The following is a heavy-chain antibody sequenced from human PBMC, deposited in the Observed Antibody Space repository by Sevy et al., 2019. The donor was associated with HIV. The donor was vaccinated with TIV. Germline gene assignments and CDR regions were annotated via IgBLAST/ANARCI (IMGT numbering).Heavy chain of an antibody. CDR1: VFTFSSYW. J-gene: IGHJ4*02. CDR2: INSDGSST. Sequence: GGSLRLSCAASVFTFSSYWMHWVRQAPGKGLVWVSRINSDGSSTSYADSVKGRFTISRDNAKNTLYLQMNSLRAEDTAVYYCARDQEEESVDYWGQGTLVTVSS. CDR3: ARDQEEESVDY. V-gene: IGHV3-74*01.